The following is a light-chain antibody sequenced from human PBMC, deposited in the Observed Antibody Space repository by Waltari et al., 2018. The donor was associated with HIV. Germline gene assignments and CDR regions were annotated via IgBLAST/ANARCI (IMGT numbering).Light chain of an antibody. CDR3: SSYTASSALEI. CDR1: TNDIGTYNF. CDR2: DVT. V-gene: IGLV2-14*03. J-gene: IGLJ2*01. Sequence: QSALTQPASVSGSPGQCITASCTGTTNDIGTYNFFSWYQQHPGKAPKLVIYDVTSRPSGVSDRFSGSKSGNTASLTISGLRAEDEAHYYCSSYTASSALEIFGGGTKVTVL.